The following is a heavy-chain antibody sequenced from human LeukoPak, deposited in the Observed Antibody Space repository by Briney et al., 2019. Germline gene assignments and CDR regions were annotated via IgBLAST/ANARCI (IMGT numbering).Heavy chain of an antibody. D-gene: IGHD3-22*01. CDR2: IWYDGSNK. CDR3: AKDPNYYDSSGYYGAYYYYYVDV. Sequence: GGSLRLSCAASGFTFSSYAMSWVRQAPGKGLEWVAVIWYDGSNKYYADSVKGRFTISRDNSKNTLYLQMNSLRAEDTAVYYCAKDPNYYDSSGYYGAYYYYYVDVWGKGTTVTVSS. CDR1: GFTFSSYA. J-gene: IGHJ6*03. V-gene: IGHV3-33*06.